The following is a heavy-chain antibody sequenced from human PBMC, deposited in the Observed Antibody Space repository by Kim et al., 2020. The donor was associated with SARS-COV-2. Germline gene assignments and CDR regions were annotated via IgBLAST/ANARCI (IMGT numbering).Heavy chain of an antibody. CDR1: GFTFSSYG. CDR3: AKDSLMD. J-gene: IGHJ4*02. CDR2: ISYDGSNK. Sequence: GGSLRLSCAASGFTFSSYGMHWVRQAPGKGLEWVAVISYDGSNKYYADSVKGRFTISRDNSKNTLYLQMNSLRAEDTAVYYCAKDSLMDWGQGTLVTVSS. V-gene: IGHV3-30*18. D-gene: IGHD3-9*01.